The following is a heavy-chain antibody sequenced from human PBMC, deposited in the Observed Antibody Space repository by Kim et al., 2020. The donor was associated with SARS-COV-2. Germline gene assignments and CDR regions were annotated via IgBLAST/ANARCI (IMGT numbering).Heavy chain of an antibody. CDR1: GYSISSGYY. Sequence: SETLSLTCTVSGYSISSGYYWGWIRQPPGKGLEWIGSIYHSGSTYYNPSLKSRVTISVDTSKNQFSLKLSSVTAADTAVYYCARDWSGGDIVVVPAAMPDYYGMDVWGQGTTVTVSS. J-gene: IGHJ6*02. CDR3: ARDWSGGDIVVVPAAMPDYYGMDV. V-gene: IGHV4-38-2*02. D-gene: IGHD2-2*01. CDR2: IYHSGST.